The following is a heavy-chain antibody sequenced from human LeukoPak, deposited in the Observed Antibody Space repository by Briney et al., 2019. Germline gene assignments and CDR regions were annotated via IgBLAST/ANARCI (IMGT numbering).Heavy chain of an antibody. V-gene: IGHV6-1*01. CDR1: GDSVSSISAA. CDR3: ARDEGAPHPGYFDY. D-gene: IGHD1-26*01. CDR2: TYYRSKWYN. J-gene: IGHJ4*02. Sequence: SQTLSLTCAISGDSVSSISAAWNWIRQSPSRGLEWLGRTYYRSKWYNDYAVSVKSRITINPDTSKNQFPLQLNSVTPEDTAVYYCARDEGAPHPGYFDYWGQGTLVTVSS.